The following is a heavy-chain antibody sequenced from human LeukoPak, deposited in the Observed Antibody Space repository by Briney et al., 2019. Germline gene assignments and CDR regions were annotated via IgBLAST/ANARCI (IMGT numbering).Heavy chain of an antibody. Sequence: ASVKVSCKASGYTFTSYGISWVRQAPGQGLEWMGWISAYNGNTNYAQKLQGRVTMTTDTSTSTAYMELRSLRSDDTAVYYCARGGVYYDFWSGYLENDYWGQGTLVTVSS. D-gene: IGHD3-3*01. CDR1: GYTFTSYG. CDR3: ARGGVYYDFWSGYLENDY. CDR2: ISAYNGNT. J-gene: IGHJ4*02. V-gene: IGHV1-18*01.